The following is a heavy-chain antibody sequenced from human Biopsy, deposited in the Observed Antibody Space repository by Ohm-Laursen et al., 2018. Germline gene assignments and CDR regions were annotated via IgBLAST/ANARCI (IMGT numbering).Heavy chain of an antibody. D-gene: IGHD4-23*01. Sequence: SETLSLTCTVSGGSISSGGSYWSWIRQPPGKGLEWIGHISYTGYTSYNASLKSRVTISVDTSRNHFSLRLSSLTAADTAVYYCARGSNDFGGLYFPRWGQGTLLTVSS. CDR3: ARGSNDFGGLYFPR. V-gene: IGHV4-61*03. CDR2: ISYTGYT. CDR1: GGSISSGGSY. J-gene: IGHJ4*02.